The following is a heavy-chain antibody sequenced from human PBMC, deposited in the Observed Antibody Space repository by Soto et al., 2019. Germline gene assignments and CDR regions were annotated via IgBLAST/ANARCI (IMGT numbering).Heavy chain of an antibody. J-gene: IGHJ4*02. D-gene: IGHD3-9*01. CDR2: IYYSGST. Sequence: PSETLSLTCSVSGGSISSTNHYWGWIRQPPGKGLEWIGSIYYSGSTYYNPSLKSRVTISVDTSKNQFSLKLSSVTAADTTVYNCARGPVDILTGYFSPLDYWGQGTLVTVSS. V-gene: IGHV4-39*01. CDR3: ARGPVDILTGYFSPLDY. CDR1: GGSISSTNHY.